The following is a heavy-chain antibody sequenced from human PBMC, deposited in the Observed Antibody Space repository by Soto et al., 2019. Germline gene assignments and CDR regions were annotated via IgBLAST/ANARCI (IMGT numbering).Heavy chain of an antibody. Sequence: GSLRLSCAASGFTFSSYGMHWVRQAPGKGLEWVAVISYDGSNKYYADSVKGRFTISRDNSKNTLYLQMNSLRAEDTAVYYCAKEVVTWGQGTLVTAPQ. V-gene: IGHV3-30*18. D-gene: IGHD2-15*01. J-gene: IGHJ5*02. CDR3: AKEVVT. CDR1: GFTFSSYG. CDR2: ISYDGSNK.